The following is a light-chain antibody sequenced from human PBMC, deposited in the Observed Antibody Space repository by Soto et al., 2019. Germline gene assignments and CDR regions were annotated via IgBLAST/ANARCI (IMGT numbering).Light chain of an antibody. CDR2: DAS. J-gene: IGKJ5*01. V-gene: IGKV3-11*01. CDR3: QQRSNWPRVIT. CDR1: QSVSSY. Sequence: EIVLTQSPATLSLSPGERATLSCRASQSVSSYLDWYQQKPGQAPRLLIYDASNRATGIPARFSGSGSGTDFTLTISSLEPEDFAVYFCQQRSNWPRVITFGQGTRLEIK.